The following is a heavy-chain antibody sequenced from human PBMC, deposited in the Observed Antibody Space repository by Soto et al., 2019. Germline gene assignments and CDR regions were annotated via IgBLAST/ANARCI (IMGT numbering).Heavy chain of an antibody. CDR1: GGSISSYY. J-gene: IGHJ4*02. D-gene: IGHD5-12*01. CDR3: AREGGYDSHYFDY. CDR2: IYYSGST. V-gene: IGHV4-59*01. Sequence: SETLSLTCTVSGGSISSYYWSWIRQPPGKGLEWIGYIYYSGSTNYNPSLKSRVTISVDTSKNQFSLKLSSVTAADTAVYYCAREGGYDSHYFDYWGQGTLVTVSS.